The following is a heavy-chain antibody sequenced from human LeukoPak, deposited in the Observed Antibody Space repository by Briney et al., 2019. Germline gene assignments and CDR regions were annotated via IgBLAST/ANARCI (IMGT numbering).Heavy chain of an antibody. D-gene: IGHD1-14*01. CDR3: ARDETNGFDS. CDR2: INSRSTYI. CDR1: GFTFSNYN. V-gene: IGHV3-21*01. Sequence: GGSLRLSCGASGFTFSNYNMNWVRQAPGEGLEWVSSINSRSTYIFYADSVMGRFTISRDNAKNSLFLQMNSLRAEDTAVCYCARDETNGFDSWGQGTLVTVSS. J-gene: IGHJ5*01.